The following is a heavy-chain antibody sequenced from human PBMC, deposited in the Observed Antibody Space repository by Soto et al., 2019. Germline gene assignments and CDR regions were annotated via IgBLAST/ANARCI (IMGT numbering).Heavy chain of an antibody. CDR1: GFTFTSHA. V-gene: IGHV3-23*01. CDR2: ISVGSDNT. J-gene: IGHJ4*02. D-gene: IGHD6-19*01. Sequence: PGGSLRLSCAASGFTFTSHAMHWVRQAPGKGLEWVSGISVGSDNTPYADSVKGRFIISRDNSKNMVYLQMNSLRADDTAVYYCAKRPPDQWYFDRWGQGAQVTVSS. CDR3: AKRPPDQWYFDR.